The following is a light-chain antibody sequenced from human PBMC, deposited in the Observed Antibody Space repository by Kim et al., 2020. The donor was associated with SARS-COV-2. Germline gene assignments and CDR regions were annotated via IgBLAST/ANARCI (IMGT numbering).Light chain of an antibody. CDR1: QSVSCY. CDR2: DSS. Sequence: LSPGERATLSCRARQSVSCYLAWYQQKPGQAPRLLIYDSSNRATGIPARCSGSGSGTDFTLTISSLEPEDFAVYYCQQRSNWPLTFGGGTKVDIK. J-gene: IGKJ4*01. CDR3: QQRSNWPLT. V-gene: IGKV3-11*01.